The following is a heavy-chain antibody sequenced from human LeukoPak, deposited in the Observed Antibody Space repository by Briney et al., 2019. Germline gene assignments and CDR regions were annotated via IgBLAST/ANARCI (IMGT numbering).Heavy chain of an antibody. Sequence: SETLSLTCTVSGGSISSYYWSWIRQPPGKGLEWIGYIYYSGSTNYNPSLKSRVTISVDTSKNQFSLKLSSVTAADTAVYYCARDSNCSGGSCRFDYWGQGTLVTVSS. CDR3: ARDSNCSGGSCRFDY. CDR2: IYYSGST. CDR1: GGSISSYY. D-gene: IGHD2-15*01. V-gene: IGHV4-59*12. J-gene: IGHJ4*02.